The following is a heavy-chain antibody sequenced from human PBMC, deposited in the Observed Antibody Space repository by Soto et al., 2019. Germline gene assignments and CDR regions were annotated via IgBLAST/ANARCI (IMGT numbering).Heavy chain of an antibody. J-gene: IGHJ6*02. CDR2: IYHSGSN. D-gene: IGHD6-13*01. Sequence: QVQLQESGPGLVKPSGTLALSCGVSGCSVLSTNWWTWDRQPPGKGLEWNGEIYHSGSNNYNPSLKGRVTISLDKSKNQCSLHVGPMTAAGTAVYYCARLYSTRYNSDGLEVWGQGTPVTVSS. CDR1: GCSVLSTNW. CDR3: ARLYSTRYNSDGLEV. V-gene: IGHV4-4*02.